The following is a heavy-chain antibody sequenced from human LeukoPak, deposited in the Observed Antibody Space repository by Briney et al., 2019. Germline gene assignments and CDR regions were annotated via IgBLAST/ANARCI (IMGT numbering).Heavy chain of an antibody. CDR1: GYSIRSGSY. CDR3: AKVGAYGDYARHDY. Sequence: SETLSLTCDVSGYSIRSGSYWGWIRQPPGKGLEWIGCMVHSGDTYHNPSLKSRVTISADTSNNQFSLKLTSVTAADTAVYYCAKVGAYGDYARHDYWGQGTLVTVSS. J-gene: IGHJ4*02. V-gene: IGHV4-38-2*01. CDR2: MVHSGDT. D-gene: IGHD4-17*01.